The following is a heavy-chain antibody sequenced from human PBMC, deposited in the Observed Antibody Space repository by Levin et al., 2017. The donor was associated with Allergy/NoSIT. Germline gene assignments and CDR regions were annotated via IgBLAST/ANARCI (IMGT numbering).Heavy chain of an antibody. CDR1: GFTFSSYA. CDR2: ISGSGGST. Sequence: GESLKISCAASGFTFSSYAMSWVRQAPGKGLEWVSAISGSGGSTYYADSVKGRFTISRDNSKNTLYLQMNSLRAEDTAVYYCAKVTLKWELQGADYWGQGTLVTVSS. V-gene: IGHV3-23*01. D-gene: IGHD1-26*01. J-gene: IGHJ4*02. CDR3: AKVTLKWELQGADY.